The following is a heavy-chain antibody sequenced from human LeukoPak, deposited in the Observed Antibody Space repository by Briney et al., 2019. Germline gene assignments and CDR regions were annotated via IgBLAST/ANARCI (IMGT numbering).Heavy chain of an antibody. CDR2: ITGRGGSA. CDR3: ANEDIVVVVAAHTSAEYFQH. Sequence: GGSLRLSCAASGFTFSSYAMSWVRQAPGKGLQWVSAITGRGGSAYYADSVKGRFTISRDNSKNTLYLQMNSLRAEDTAVYYCANEDIVVVVAAHTSAEYFQHWGQGTLVTVSS. V-gene: IGHV3-23*01. CDR1: GFTFSSYA. D-gene: IGHD2-15*01. J-gene: IGHJ1*01.